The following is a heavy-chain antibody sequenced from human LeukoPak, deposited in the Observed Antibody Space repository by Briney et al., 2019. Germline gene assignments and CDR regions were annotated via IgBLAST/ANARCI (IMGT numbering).Heavy chain of an antibody. CDR2: MNPNSGNT. V-gene: IGHV1-8*03. Sequence: ASVEVSCKASGYTFTSYGISWVRQAPGQGLEWMGWMNPNSGNTGYAQKFQGRVTITRNTSISTAYMELSSLRSEDTAVYYCARGRWELLLDYYYYMDVWGKGTTVTVSS. J-gene: IGHJ6*03. D-gene: IGHD1-26*01. CDR3: ARGRWELLLDYYYYMDV. CDR1: GYTFTSYG.